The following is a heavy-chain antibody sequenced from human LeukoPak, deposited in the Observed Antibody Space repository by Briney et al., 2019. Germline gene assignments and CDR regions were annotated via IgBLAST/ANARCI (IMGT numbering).Heavy chain of an antibody. CDR3: ARDQFGGTYYGFDQ. D-gene: IGHD1-26*01. J-gene: IGHJ4*02. CDR1: GFTFSSYT. CDR2: INSSSSTI. Sequence: PGGSLRLSCAASGFTFSSYTMNWVRQAPGKGLEWVSYINSSSSTIYYADSVKGRFTISRDNAKKSLYLQMNSLRDEDTAVYYCARDQFGGTYYGFDQWGQGTLVTVSS. V-gene: IGHV3-48*02.